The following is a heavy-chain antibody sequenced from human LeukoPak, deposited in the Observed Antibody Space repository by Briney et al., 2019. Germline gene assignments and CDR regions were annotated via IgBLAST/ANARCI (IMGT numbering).Heavy chain of an antibody. CDR1: GFTFSSYA. D-gene: IGHD2-8*01. CDR2: ISGSGGTT. J-gene: IGHJ4*02. Sequence: GGSLRLSCAASGFTFSSYAMSWVRQAPGKGLEWVSVISGSGGTTYYADSVKGRFTISRDNSKNTLYLQMNSLRAEDTAVYYCAKTPNRRNIVLMVYAIRFDYWGQGTLVTVSS. V-gene: IGHV3-23*01. CDR3: AKTPNRRNIVLMVYAIRFDY.